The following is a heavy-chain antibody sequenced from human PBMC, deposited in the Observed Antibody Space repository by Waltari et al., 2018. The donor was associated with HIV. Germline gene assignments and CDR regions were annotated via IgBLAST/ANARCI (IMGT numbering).Heavy chain of an antibody. D-gene: IGHD3-22*01. Sequence: QVQLQESGPGLVKPSQTLSPTCTVPARSISSSGYYWSWIRQHPGKGLEWIGYIYYSGSTYYNPSLKSRLTISVDTSKNQFSLKLNSVTAADTAVYYCARGWLSRGYYLWGQGTLVTVSS. CDR1: ARSISSSGYY. CDR3: ARGWLSRGYYL. CDR2: IYYSGST. J-gene: IGHJ4*02. V-gene: IGHV4-31*03.